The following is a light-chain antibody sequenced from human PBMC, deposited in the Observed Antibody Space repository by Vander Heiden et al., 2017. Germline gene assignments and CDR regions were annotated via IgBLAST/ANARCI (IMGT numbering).Light chain of an antibody. Sequence: QSVLTQRPSVSGAQGQRITISCPGSSSNIGAGYDVHWYQQLPGTAPKLLSYGNSKRPSGVPDRCSGSKSGTAASLAIIGLQAEDEADYHCQSYDSSLRGVFGGGTKLTVL. V-gene: IGLV1-40*01. CDR3: QSYDSSLRGV. CDR2: GNS. CDR1: SSNIGAGYD. J-gene: IGLJ2*01.